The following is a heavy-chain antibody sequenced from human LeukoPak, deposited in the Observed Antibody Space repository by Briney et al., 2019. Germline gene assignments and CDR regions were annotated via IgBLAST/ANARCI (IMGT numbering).Heavy chain of an antibody. CDR1: GGSISSYY. J-gene: IGHJ6*02. Sequence: PSETLSPTCTVSGGSISSYYWSWIRQPPGKGLEWIGYIYYSGSTNYNPSLKSRVTISVDTSKNQFSLKLSSVTAADTAVYYCARGSTVTTSYGMDVWGQGTTVTVSS. D-gene: IGHD4-17*01. CDR2: IYYSGST. CDR3: ARGSTVTTSYGMDV. V-gene: IGHV4-59*01.